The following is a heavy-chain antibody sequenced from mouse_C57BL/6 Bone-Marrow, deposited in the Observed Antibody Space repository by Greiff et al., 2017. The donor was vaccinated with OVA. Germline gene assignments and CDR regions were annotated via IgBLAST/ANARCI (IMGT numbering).Heavy chain of an antibody. V-gene: IGHV1-81*01. J-gene: IGHJ4*01. CDR2: IYPRSGNT. CDR3: ARLYYGYAMDY. CDR1: GYTFTSYG. Sequence: VQLQQSGAELARPGASVKLSCKASGYTFTSYGISWVKQRTGQGLEWIGEIYPRSGNTYYNEKFKGKATLTADKSSSTAYMELRSLTSEDSAVDFCARLYYGYAMDYWGQGTSVTVSS. D-gene: IGHD1-1*01.